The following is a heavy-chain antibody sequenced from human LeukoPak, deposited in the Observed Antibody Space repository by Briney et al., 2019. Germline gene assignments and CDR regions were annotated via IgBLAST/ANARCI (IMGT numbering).Heavy chain of an antibody. CDR3: AREYNYGFARYFDY. CDR1: GFAVSSNY. D-gene: IGHD5-18*01. Sequence: PGGSLRLSCTASGFAVSSNYMSWIRQAPGKGLEWVSVIYSGGSTYYADSVKGRFTISRDNSKNTLYLQMNSLRAEDTAVYYRAREYNYGFARYFDYWGQGTLVTVSS. J-gene: IGHJ4*02. CDR2: IYSGGST. V-gene: IGHV3-66*01.